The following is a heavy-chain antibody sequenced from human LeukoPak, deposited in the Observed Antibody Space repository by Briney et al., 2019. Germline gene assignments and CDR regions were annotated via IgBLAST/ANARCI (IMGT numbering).Heavy chain of an antibody. CDR3: AKEANWNFYMDV. CDR2: ISGTGDST. D-gene: IGHD1-1*01. Sequence: GGSLRLSCAASGFTFTSYAMSWVRQAPGKGLEWVSAISGTGDSTYYADSVKGRFTISRDNSKNTLYLQMSSLRGEDTAVYYCAKEANWNFYMDVWGKGPTVTVSS. V-gene: IGHV3-23*01. J-gene: IGHJ6*03. CDR1: GFTFTSYA.